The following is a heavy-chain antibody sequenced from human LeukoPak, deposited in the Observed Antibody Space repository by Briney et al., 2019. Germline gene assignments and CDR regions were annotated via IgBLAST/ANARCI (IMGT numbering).Heavy chain of an antibody. CDR3: ARAILYYYDSSGHTFDY. D-gene: IGHD3-22*01. V-gene: IGHV4-39*01. CDR2: IYYSGST. CDR1: GGSISSSSYY. J-gene: IGHJ4*02. Sequence: SETLSLTCTVSGGSISSSSYYWGWIRQPPGKGLGWIGSIYYSGSTYYNPSLKSRVTISVDTSKNQFSLKLSSVTAADTAVYYCARAILYYYDSSGHTFDYWGQGTLVTVSS.